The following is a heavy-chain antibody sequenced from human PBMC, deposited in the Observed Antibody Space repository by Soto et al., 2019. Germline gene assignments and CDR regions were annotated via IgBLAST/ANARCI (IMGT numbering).Heavy chain of an antibody. CDR3: AGVWGGAFDI. CDR2: MFYSGST. J-gene: IGHJ3*02. V-gene: IGHV4-59*01. CDR1: GGSISSYY. Sequence: SETLSLTCSVSGGSISSYYWSWIRQPPGKGLEWIGYMFYSGSTNYNPSLKSRVTISVDTSKNQFSLKLSSVTAADTAVYYCAGVWGGAFDIWGQGTMVTVSS. D-gene: IGHD3-10*01.